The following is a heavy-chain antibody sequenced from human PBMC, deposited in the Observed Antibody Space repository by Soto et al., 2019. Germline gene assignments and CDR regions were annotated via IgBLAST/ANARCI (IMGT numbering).Heavy chain of an antibody. CDR2: INHSGST. J-gene: IGHJ5*02. Sequence: QVQLQQWGAGLLKPSETLSLTCAVYGGSFSGYYWSWIRRPPGKGLEWIGEINHSGSTNYNPSLKSRVTISVDTSKNQFSLKLSSVTAADTAVYYCASGYCSSTSCFPWWFDPWGQGTLVTVSS. CDR1: GGSFSGYY. CDR3: ASGYCSSTSCFPWWFDP. D-gene: IGHD2-2*01. V-gene: IGHV4-34*01.